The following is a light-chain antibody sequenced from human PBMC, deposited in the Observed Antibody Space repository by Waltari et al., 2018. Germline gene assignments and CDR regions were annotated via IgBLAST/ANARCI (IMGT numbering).Light chain of an antibody. CDR3: QTGGFGIWV. Sequence: QLMLPQSPSASASLGASVKPTCPLNSGHSDYAIALPPQQPDKGPRFLMKVNSDGSYIKGDGIPDRFSGSSSGAERYLTISSLQSEDEADYYCQTGGFGIWVFGGGTKLTVL. J-gene: IGLJ3*02. CDR2: VNSDGSY. CDR1: SGHSDYA. V-gene: IGLV4-69*01.